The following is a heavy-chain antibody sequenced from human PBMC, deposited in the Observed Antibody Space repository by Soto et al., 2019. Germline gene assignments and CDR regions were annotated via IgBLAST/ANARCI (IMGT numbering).Heavy chain of an antibody. D-gene: IGHD2-2*01. Sequence: SETLSLTCTVSGGSISSGGYYWSWIRQHPGKGLEWIGYIYYSGSTYYNPSLKSRVTISVDTSKNQFSLKLSPVTAADTAVYYCARGGGSNHYYYYYYGMDVWGQGTTVTVS. V-gene: IGHV4-31*03. J-gene: IGHJ6*02. CDR1: GGSISSGGYY. CDR2: IYYSGST. CDR3: ARGGGSNHYYYYYYGMDV.